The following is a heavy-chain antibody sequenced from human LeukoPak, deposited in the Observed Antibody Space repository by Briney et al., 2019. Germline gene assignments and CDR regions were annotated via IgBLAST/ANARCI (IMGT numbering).Heavy chain of an antibody. J-gene: IGHJ4*02. CDR2: ITSGGDYI. CDR3: ARGHYDVLAASYKWTPDY. D-gene: IGHD3-9*01. V-gene: IGHV3-21*01. CDR1: GFTFNTFN. Sequence: GGSLRLSCAASGFTFNTFNMTWVRQAPGKGLEWVSSITSGGDYIYYADSVKGRFTTSRDNAKNSLSLQLNSLRVEDTAGYYCARGHYDVLAASYKWTPDYWGQGTLVTVSS.